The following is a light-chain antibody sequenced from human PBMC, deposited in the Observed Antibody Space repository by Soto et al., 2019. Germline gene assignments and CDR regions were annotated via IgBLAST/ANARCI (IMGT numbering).Light chain of an antibody. CDR2: GAS. J-gene: IGKJ5*01. Sequence: DIQMTQSPSSVXXSXGXRVTITCRASXGISXWLAWYQQKPGKAPKLLIYGASSLQSGVPSRFSGSGSGTDFTLTISSLQPEDFATYYCQQANSFPITFGQGTRLEIK. CDR3: QQANSFPIT. V-gene: IGKV1-12*01. CDR1: XGISXW.